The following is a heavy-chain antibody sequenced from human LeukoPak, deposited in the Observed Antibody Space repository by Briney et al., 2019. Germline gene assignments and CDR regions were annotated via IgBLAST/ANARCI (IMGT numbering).Heavy chain of an antibody. CDR1: GGTFSSYA. V-gene: IGHV1-69*06. Sequence: ASVKVSCKASGGTFSSYAISWVRQAPGQGLEWMGGIIPIFGTANYAQKFQGRVTITADKSTSTAYMELSSLRSEDTAVYYCARDPRGGDLDAFDIWGQGTMVTVSS. CDR2: IIPIFGTA. D-gene: IGHD3-10*01. J-gene: IGHJ3*02. CDR3: ARDPRGGDLDAFDI.